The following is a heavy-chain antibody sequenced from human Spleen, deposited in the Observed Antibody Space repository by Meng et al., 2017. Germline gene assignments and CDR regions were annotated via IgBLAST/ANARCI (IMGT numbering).Heavy chain of an antibody. Sequence: QGQLQQWGAGLLKPSKTLSLTCAVYGGSFSGYYWSWIRQPPGKGLEWIGEINHSGSTNYNPSLKSRVTISVDTSKNQFSLKLSSVTAADTAVYYCGGSSGYPIDYWGQGTLVTVSS. V-gene: IGHV4-34*01. D-gene: IGHD3-22*01. CDR1: GGSFSGYY. CDR3: GGSSGYPIDY. J-gene: IGHJ4*02. CDR2: INHSGST.